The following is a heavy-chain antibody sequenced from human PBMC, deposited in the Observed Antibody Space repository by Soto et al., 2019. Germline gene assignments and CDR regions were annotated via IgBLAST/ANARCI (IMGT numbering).Heavy chain of an antibody. V-gene: IGHV3-30*18. CDR2: ISYDGSNK. D-gene: IGHD3-10*01. J-gene: IGHJ6*02. CDR1: GFTFSSYG. Sequence: QVQLVESGGGVVQPGRSLRLSCAASGFTFSSYGMHWVRQAPGKGLEWVAVISYDGSNKYYADSVKGRFTISRDNSKNTLYLQMNSLRAEDTAVYYCAKSPLGVYYYYGMDVWGQGTTVTVSS. CDR3: AKSPLGVYYYYGMDV.